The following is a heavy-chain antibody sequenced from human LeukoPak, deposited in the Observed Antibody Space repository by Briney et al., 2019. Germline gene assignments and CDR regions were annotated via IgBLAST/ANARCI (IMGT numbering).Heavy chain of an antibody. CDR3: ARVSPHYGDYARLDY. CDR2: IYYSGST. CDR1: GDSISGNY. Sequence: ASETLSLTCTVSGDSISGNYWTWIRQPPGKGLEWIGYIYYSGSTNYNASLKSRVTISVDTSKNQFSLKLSSVTAADTAVYYCARVSPHYGDYARLDYWGQGTLVTVSS. J-gene: IGHJ4*02. V-gene: IGHV4-59*12. D-gene: IGHD4-17*01.